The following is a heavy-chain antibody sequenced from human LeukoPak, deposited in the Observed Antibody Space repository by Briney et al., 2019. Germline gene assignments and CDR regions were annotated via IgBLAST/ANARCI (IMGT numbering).Heavy chain of an antibody. CDR2: IYHSGSGST. Sequence: SETLSLTCTVSGGSISSGGHSWSWIRQPPGKGLEWIGYIYHSGSGSTYYNPSLKSRVTISIDKSKNQFSLKLNSVTAADTAVYYCARINDFWSGPTLDVRGQGTTVTVSS. CDR3: ARINDFWSGPTLDV. V-gene: IGHV4-30-2*01. CDR1: GGSISSGGHS. D-gene: IGHD3-3*01. J-gene: IGHJ6*02.